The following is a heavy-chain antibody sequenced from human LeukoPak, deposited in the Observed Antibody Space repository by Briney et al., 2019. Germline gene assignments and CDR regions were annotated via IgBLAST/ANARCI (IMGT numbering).Heavy chain of an antibody. J-gene: IGHJ4*02. CDR1: GFAFSSYA. V-gene: IGHV3-23*01. CDR3: AKGPRSIDY. Sequence: GGSLRLSCAASGFAFSSYAMSWVRQAPGKGLEWVSAISGSGGSTYYADSVKGRFTISRDNSKNTLHLQMNSLRAVDTAVYYCAKGPRSIDYWGQGTLVTVSS. CDR2: ISGSGGST.